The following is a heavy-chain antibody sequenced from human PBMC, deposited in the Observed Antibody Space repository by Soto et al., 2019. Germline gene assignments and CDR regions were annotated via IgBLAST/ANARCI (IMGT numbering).Heavy chain of an antibody. Sequence: SETLSLTCAVSGCSITTGGYYWSWIRQLPGKGLEWIGHRYYSESTYYNPSLKSRVSISLDTSKNRFSLKLSFVTAADTAMYYCARTKCSGGSCYSWSLDYWGQGTPVTVSS. J-gene: IGHJ4*02. CDR3: ARTKCSGGSCYSWSLDY. CDR1: GCSITTGGYY. CDR2: RYYSEST. D-gene: IGHD2-15*01. V-gene: IGHV4-31*11.